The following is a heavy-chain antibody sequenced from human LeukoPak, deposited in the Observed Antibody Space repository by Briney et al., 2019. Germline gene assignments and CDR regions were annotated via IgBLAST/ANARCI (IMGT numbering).Heavy chain of an antibody. Sequence: GGCMRLSCAASGFTYSSYSMNWVRQAPGKGLEWVSSISSSSAYIYYADSVMGRFTISRDNAKNSLYLQMNSLRAEDTAVYYCAGGRFGELYWGQGTLVSVSS. CDR1: GFTYSSYS. V-gene: IGHV3-21*06. D-gene: IGHD3-10*01. J-gene: IGHJ1*01. CDR3: AGGRFGELY. CDR2: ISSSSAYI.